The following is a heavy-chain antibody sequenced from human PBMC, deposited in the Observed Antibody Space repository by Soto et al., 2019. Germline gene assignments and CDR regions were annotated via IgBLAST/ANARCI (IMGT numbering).Heavy chain of an antibody. CDR3: ARDLRCSSTXCYIKRGFFYYYYGMDV. CDR1: GFTFSSYS. D-gene: IGHD2-2*01. CDR2: ISSSSSYI. V-gene: IGHV3-21*01. Sequence: SLRFSCAASGFTFSSYSINWVRQAPGKGLEWVSSISSSSSYIYYADSVKGRFTISRDNAKNSLYLQMNSLRAEDTAVYYCARDLRCSSTXCYIKRGFFYYYYGMDVWGQGTTVTVSS. J-gene: IGHJ6*02.